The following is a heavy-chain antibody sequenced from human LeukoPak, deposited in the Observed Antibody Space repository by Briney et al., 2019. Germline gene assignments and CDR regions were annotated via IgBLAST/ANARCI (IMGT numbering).Heavy chain of an antibody. Sequence: GASVKVSCKASGYTFTGYYMHWVRQAPGQGLEWMGWINPNSGGTNYAQKFQGWVTMTRDTSISTAYMELSRLRSDDTAVYYCARGSLGKWLVFPTHYGMDVWGQGTTVTVSS. CDR1: GYTFTGYY. J-gene: IGHJ6*02. CDR3: ARGSLGKWLVFPTHYGMDV. CDR2: INPNSGGT. V-gene: IGHV1-2*04. D-gene: IGHD6-19*01.